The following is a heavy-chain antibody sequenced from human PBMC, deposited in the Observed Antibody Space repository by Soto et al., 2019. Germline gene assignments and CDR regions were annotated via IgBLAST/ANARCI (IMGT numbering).Heavy chain of an antibody. CDR1: GFTFSSYL. J-gene: IGHJ6*02. CDR3: AREPGYYYGMDV. Sequence: ARSLRLSCAASGFTFSSYLMNWVRQAPGKGLEWVANIKQDGSEKYYVDSGKGRFTISRDNAKNSLYLQMNSLRAEDTAVYYCAREPGYYYGMDVWGQGTTVTVSS. CDR2: IKQDGSEK. V-gene: IGHV3-7*01.